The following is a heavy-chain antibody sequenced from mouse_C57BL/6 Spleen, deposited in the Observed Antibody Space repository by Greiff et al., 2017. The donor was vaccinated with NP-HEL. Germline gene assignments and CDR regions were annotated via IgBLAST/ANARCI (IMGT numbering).Heavy chain of an antibody. V-gene: IGHV5-15*04. J-gene: IGHJ1*03. CDR3: ARHRGSYWYFDV. CDR2: ISNLAYSI. Sequence: EVMLVESGGGLVQPGGSLKLSCAASGFTFSDYGMAWVRQAPRKGPEWVAFISNLAYSIYYADTVTGRFTISRENAKNTLYLEMSSLRSEDTAMYYCARHRGSYWYFDVWGTGTTVTVSS. CDR1: GFTFSDYG. D-gene: IGHD1-1*01.